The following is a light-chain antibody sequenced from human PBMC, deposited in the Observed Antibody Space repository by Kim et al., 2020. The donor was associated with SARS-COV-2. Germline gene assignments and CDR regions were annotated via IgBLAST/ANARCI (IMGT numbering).Light chain of an antibody. J-gene: IGKJ1*01. CDR1: QSVSRH. CDR2: EAS. Sequence: EIVLTQSPATLSVSPGERATLSCRASQSVSRHLAWYQQRPGQAPRLLISEASTRATGIPARFFGSGSGTEFTLTISSLQSEDSAVYYCQQYKDWPPWTFGQGTKVEIK. CDR3: QQYKDWPPWT. V-gene: IGKV3-15*01.